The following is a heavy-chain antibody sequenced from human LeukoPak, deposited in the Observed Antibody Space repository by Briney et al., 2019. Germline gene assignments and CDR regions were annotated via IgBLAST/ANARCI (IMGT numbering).Heavy chain of an antibody. D-gene: IGHD3-10*01. CDR3: ARKGRLLLWFGELFSPFDP. CDR1: GGSFSGYY. J-gene: IGHJ5*02. V-gene: IGHV4-34*01. CDR2: INHSGST. Sequence: PSETLSLTCAVYGGSFSGYYWSWIRQPPGKGLEWIGEINHSGSTNYNPSLKSRVTISVDTSKNQFSLKLSSVTAADTAVYYCARKGRLLLWFGELFSPFDPWGQGTLVTVSS.